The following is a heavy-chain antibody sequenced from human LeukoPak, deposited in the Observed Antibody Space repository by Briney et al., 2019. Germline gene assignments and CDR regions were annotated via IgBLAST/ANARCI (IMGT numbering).Heavy chain of an antibody. D-gene: IGHD3-9*01. J-gene: IGHJ5*02. V-gene: IGHV4-61*08. CDR1: GGSISSGGYS. CDR3: ARSQRYDILTGYYFYWFDP. CDR2: IYYSGST. Sequence: PSETLSLTCAVSGGSISSGGYSWSWIRQPPGKGLEWIGYIYYSGSTNYNPSLKSRVTISVDTSKNQFSLKLSSVTAADTAVYYCARSQRYDILTGYYFYWFDPWGQGTLVTVSS.